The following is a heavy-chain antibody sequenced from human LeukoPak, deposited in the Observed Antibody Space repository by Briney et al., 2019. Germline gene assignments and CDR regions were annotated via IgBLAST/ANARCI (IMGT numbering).Heavy chain of an antibody. V-gene: IGHV3-21*01. D-gene: IGHD6-6*01. J-gene: IGHJ4*02. CDR1: GFSLSSYS. CDR3: ARLVGSSSSGYYFDY. Sequence: PGGSLRLSCAAAGFSLSSYSMNWVRQAPGKGLEWVSSICPSSSYIYYADSVKGRFTISRDNAKNSLYLQMNSLRVEDTAVYYCARLVGSSSSGYYFDYWGQGTLVTVSS. CDR2: ICPSSSYI.